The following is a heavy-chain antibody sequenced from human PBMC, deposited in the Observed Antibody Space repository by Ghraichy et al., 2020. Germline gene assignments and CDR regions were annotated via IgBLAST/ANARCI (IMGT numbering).Heavy chain of an antibody. CDR2: ISAYNGNT. CDR3: ARVSLFYSRHNWFDP. V-gene: IGHV1-18*01. Sequence: ASVKVSCKASGYTFTSYGISWVRQAPGQGLEWMGWISAYNGNTNYAQKLQGRVTMTTDTSTSTAYMELRSLRSDDTAVYYCARVSLFYSRHNWFDPWGQGTLVTVSS. D-gene: IGHD6-13*01. CDR1: GYTFTSYG. J-gene: IGHJ5*02.